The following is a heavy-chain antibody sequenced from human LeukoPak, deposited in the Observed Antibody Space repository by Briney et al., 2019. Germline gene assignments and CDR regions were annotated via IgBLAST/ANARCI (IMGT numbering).Heavy chain of an antibody. CDR3: ARAPRGCSGGSCYYYFDY. Sequence: ASVKVSCKASGYTFTSYGISWVRQAPGQGLEWMGWMNPNSGNTGYARKFQGRVTMTRDTSITTAYMELSSLRSEDTAVYYCARAPRGCSGGSCYYYFDYWGQGTLVTVSS. D-gene: IGHD2-15*01. V-gene: IGHV1-8*02. CDR1: GYTFTSYG. J-gene: IGHJ4*02. CDR2: MNPNSGNT.